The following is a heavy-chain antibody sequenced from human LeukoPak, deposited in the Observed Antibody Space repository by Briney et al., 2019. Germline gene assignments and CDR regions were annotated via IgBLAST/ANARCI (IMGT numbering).Heavy chain of an antibody. J-gene: IGHJ4*02. V-gene: IGHV3-53*01. CDR2: IYSGGNT. Sequence: PGGSPRLSCAASGFTVSINYMSWVRQAPGKGLEWVSVIYSGGNTYYADSVKGRFTISRDNSKNTVYLQMNSLRAEDTAVYYCARGETSSYDYWGQGTLVTVS. D-gene: IGHD2-2*01. CDR3: ARGETSSYDY. CDR1: GFTVSINY.